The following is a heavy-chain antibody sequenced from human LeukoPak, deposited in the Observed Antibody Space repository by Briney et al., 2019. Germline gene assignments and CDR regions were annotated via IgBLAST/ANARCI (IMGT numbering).Heavy chain of an antibody. J-gene: IGHJ6*03. CDR3: ASGVYGSGSYYLVNYYYYMDV. CDR1: GASISSTSYC. D-gene: IGHD3-10*01. Sequence: SQTLSLTCTVSGASISSTSYCWGWIRQPAGKGLEWIGHIHTSGSTNYNPSLKSRVTISVDTSKNQFSLKLSSVTAADTAVYYCASGVYGSGSYYLVNYYYYMDVWGKGTTVTVSS. V-gene: IGHV4-61*09. CDR2: IHTSGST.